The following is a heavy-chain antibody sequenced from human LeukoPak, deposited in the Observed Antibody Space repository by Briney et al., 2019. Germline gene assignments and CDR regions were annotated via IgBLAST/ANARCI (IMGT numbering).Heavy chain of an antibody. CDR2: ISGSDDST. CDR1: GFTFSSYG. Sequence: GGSLRLSCVASGFTFSSYGMSWVRQAPGKGLEWVSAISGSDDSTYYADSVRGRFTISRDVSKNTLFLQMNSLSAEDTALYYCTKAKYYHFGYWGQGTLVTVSS. V-gene: IGHV3-23*01. J-gene: IGHJ4*02. CDR3: TKAKYYHFGY. D-gene: IGHD3-16*01.